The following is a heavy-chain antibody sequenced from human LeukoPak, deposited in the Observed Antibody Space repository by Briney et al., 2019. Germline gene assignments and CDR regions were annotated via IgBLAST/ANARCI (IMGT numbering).Heavy chain of an antibody. J-gene: IGHJ4*02. D-gene: IGHD3-3*01. CDR3: ARVLYYDFWSGPYYFDY. Sequence: SEALSLTCSDSGGXISSYYWSWIRQPPGKGLEWIGYIYYSRSTNYTPSLKSRVTISVDTSKNQFSLQLSSVTAADTAVYYCARVLYYDFWSGPYYFDYWGQGTLVTVSS. CDR2: IYYSRST. CDR1: GGXISSYY. V-gene: IGHV4-59*01.